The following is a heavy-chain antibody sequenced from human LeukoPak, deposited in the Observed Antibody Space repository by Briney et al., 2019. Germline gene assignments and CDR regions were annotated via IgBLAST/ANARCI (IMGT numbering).Heavy chain of an antibody. D-gene: IGHD1-26*01. Sequence: SETLSLTCTVSGASVSSGGYYWSWIRQPPGKGLEWIGYIYYSGSTNYNPSLKSRVTMSVDPSKNQFSLKLNSVTAADTAVYYCARTQSQSGSYRYYFGYWGQGTLVTVSS. CDR2: IYYSGST. CDR3: ARTQSQSGSYRYYFGY. J-gene: IGHJ4*02. CDR1: GASVSSGGYY. V-gene: IGHV4-61*08.